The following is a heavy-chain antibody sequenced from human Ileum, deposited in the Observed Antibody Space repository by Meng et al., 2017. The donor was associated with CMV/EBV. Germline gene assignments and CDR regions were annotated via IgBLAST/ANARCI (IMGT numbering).Heavy chain of an antibody. CDR1: SSGSYY. CDR3: ARASRSITIFGVVQTGFDP. J-gene: IGHJ5*02. CDR2: IYYSGST. D-gene: IGHD3-3*01. Sequence: SSGSYYWSWIRQHPGKGLEWIGYIYYSGSTNYNHDLKSRGTISVDTSKNKFSLKLSSVTAADTAVYYCARASRSITIFGVVQTGFDPWGQGTLVTVSS. V-gene: IGHV4-61*01.